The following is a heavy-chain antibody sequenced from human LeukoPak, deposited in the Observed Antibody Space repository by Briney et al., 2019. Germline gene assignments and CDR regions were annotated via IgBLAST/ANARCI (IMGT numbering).Heavy chain of an antibody. CDR1: GFSFSSYS. J-gene: IGHJ4*02. D-gene: IGHD2-15*01. V-gene: IGHV3-21*01. CDR3: ASEYCNGGRCYWSFDY. Sequence: PGGSLRLSCAASGFSFSSYSMNWVRQAPGKGLEWVSSISDSSDYIYYADSVRGRFTISRDNAENSLYLQMSSLRAEDTAVYYCASEYCNGGRCYWSFDYWGQGTLVTVAS. CDR2: ISDSSDYI.